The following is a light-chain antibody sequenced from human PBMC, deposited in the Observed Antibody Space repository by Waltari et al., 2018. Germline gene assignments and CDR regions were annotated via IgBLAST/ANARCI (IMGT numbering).Light chain of an antibody. Sequence: QSVLTQPPSASGTPGQRVTISCSGSSSNIGSNTVNWYQQLPGTAPKLLSCSNHQRPSEVPDRFSGSKSGTSASLAISGLQSEDEADYYCAAWDDSLNGVVFGGGTKLTVL. CDR1: SSNIGSNT. CDR3: AAWDDSLNGVV. J-gene: IGLJ2*01. CDR2: SNH. V-gene: IGLV1-44*01.